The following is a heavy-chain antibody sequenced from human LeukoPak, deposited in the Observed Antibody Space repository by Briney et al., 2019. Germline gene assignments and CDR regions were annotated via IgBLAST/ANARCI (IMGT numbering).Heavy chain of an antibody. J-gene: IGHJ3*02. Sequence: ASVKVSCKASGYTFTGYYMHWVRQAPGQGLEWMGWINPNSGGTNYAQKFQGRVTMTRDTSISTAYMELSRLRSDDTAVYYCARGGERGATVTTYAFDIWGQGTMVTVSS. D-gene: IGHD4-17*01. CDR3: ARGGERGATVTTYAFDI. CDR2: INPNSGGT. V-gene: IGHV1-2*02. CDR1: GYTFTGYY.